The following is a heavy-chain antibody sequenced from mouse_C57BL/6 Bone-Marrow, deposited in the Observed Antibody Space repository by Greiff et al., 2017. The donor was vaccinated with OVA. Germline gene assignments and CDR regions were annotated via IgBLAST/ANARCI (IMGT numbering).Heavy chain of an antibody. CDR3: ATSEAYYSNYVVFDV. CDR2: IWTGGGT. D-gene: IGHD2-5*01. J-gene: IGHJ1*03. V-gene: IGHV2-9-1*01. Sequence: VKLQESGPGLVAPSQSLSITCTVSGFSLTSYAISWVRQPPGKGLEWLGVIWTGGGTNYNSALKSRLSISKDNSKSQVFLKMNSLQTDDTARYYCATSEAYYSNYVVFDVWGTGTTVTVSS. CDR1: GFSLTSYA.